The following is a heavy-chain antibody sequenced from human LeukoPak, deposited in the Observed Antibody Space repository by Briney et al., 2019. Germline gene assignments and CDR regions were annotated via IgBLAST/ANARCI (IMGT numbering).Heavy chain of an antibody. Sequence: SQTLSLTCAISGDSVSSNSAAWNWIRQSPSRGLEWLGRTYYRSKWYNDYAVSVKSRITINPDTSKNQFSLQLNSVTPEDTAVYYRVSSAGNCGGDCYSDWGQGTLVTVSS. CDR1: GDSVSSNSAA. CDR3: VSSAGNCGGDCYSD. J-gene: IGHJ4*02. D-gene: IGHD2-21*02. CDR2: TYYRSKWYN. V-gene: IGHV6-1*01.